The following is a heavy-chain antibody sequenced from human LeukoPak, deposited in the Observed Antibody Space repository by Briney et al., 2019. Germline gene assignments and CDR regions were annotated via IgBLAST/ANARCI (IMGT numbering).Heavy chain of an antibody. J-gene: IGHJ4*02. Sequence: GASVKVSCKASGYTFTSYGISWVRQAPGQGLEWMGWISAYNGNTNYAQKLQGRVTMTEDTSTDTAYMELSSLRSEDTAVYYCATDSGNSGWYNYWGQGTLVTVSS. V-gene: IGHV1-18*01. CDR2: ISAYNGNT. CDR1: GYTFTSYG. D-gene: IGHD6-19*01. CDR3: ATDSGNSGWYNY.